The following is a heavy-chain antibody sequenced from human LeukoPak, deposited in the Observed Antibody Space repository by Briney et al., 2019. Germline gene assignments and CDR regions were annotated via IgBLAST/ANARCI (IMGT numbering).Heavy chain of an antibody. CDR2: IESGGRT. CDR3: ARENGHIYGYAFLDQ. CDR1: GFTFSSTY. D-gene: IGHD5-18*01. Sequence: GGSLRLSCAASGFTFSSTYMSWVRQAPGKGLGWVSVIESGGRTYYADSVKGRFTISRDSSKNTLYLQMNSLRAEDTAFYFCARENGHIYGYAFLDQWGQGTLVTVSS. V-gene: IGHV3-53*01. J-gene: IGHJ4*02.